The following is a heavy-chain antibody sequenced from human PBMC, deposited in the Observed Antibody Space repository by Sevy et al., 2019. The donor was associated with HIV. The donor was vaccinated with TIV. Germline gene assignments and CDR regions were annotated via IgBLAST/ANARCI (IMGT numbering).Heavy chain of an antibody. CDR1: GFTFSSYG. Sequence: GGSLRLSCAASGFTFSSYGMHWVRQAPGKGLEWVAVISYDGSNKYYADSVKGRFTISRDNSKNTLYLQMNSLGAEDTAVYYCAKDGGRGYCISTSCYADYWGQGTLVTVSS. CDR2: ISYDGSNK. D-gene: IGHD2-2*01. CDR3: AKDGGRGYCISTSCYADY. V-gene: IGHV3-30*18. J-gene: IGHJ4*02.